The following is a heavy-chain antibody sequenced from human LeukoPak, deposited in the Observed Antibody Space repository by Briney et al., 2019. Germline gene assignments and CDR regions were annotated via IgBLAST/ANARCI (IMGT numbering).Heavy chain of an antibody. D-gene: IGHD3-10*01. CDR3: AREDRFGEPHFDY. J-gene: IGHJ4*02. Sequence: VASVKVSCKASGGTFSSYAISWVRQAPGQGLEWMGRIIPILGIANYAQKFQGRVTITADKSTSTAYMELSSLRSEDTAVYYCAREDRFGEPHFDYWGQGTLVTVSS. V-gene: IGHV1-69*04. CDR2: IIPILGIA. CDR1: GGTFSSYA.